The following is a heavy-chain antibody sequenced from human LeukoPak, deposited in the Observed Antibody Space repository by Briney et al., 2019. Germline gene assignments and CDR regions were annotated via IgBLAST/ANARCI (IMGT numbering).Heavy chain of an antibody. V-gene: IGHV3-30*18. D-gene: IGHD5-18*01. CDR3: AKAFREFGTSSSYSSFDT. CDR1: GFTFSSYG. J-gene: IGHJ3*02. Sequence: GGSLRLSCAASGFTFSSYGMHWVRQAPGKGLEWVAVISYDGSNKYYADSVKGRFTISRDNSKNTLYLQMNSLRAEDTAVYYCAKAFREFGTSSSYSSFDTWGQGTMVTVSS. CDR2: ISYDGSNK.